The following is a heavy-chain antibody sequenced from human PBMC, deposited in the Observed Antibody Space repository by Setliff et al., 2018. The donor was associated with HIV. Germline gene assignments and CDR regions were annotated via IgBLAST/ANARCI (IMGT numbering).Heavy chain of an antibody. Sequence: PGGSLRLSCAASGFTFSSYGMHWVRQAPGRGLEWVAFIRYDGSNKYYADSVKGRFTISRDNSKNTLYLQMNSRRAEDTAVYYCAKQGSGYDYYYMDVWGKGTTVTV. V-gene: IGHV3-30*02. CDR3: AKQGSGYDYYYMDV. CDR1: GFTFSSYG. D-gene: IGHD3-22*01. J-gene: IGHJ6*03. CDR2: IRYDGSNK.